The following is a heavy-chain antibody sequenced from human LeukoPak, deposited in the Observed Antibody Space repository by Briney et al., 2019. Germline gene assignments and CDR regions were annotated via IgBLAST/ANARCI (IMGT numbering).Heavy chain of an antibody. CDR3: ARGDLSDYDYVWGSYRHLYCFDY. V-gene: IGHV3-20*04. D-gene: IGHD3-16*02. CDR1: GFTFDDYV. J-gene: IGHJ4*02. CDR2: INWNGGST. Sequence: GGSLRLSCAASGFTFDDYVMSWVRQAPGKGLEWVSGINWNGGSTGYADSVKGRFTISRDNAKKSLYLQMNSLRAEDTALYYCARGDLSDYDYVWGSYRHLYCFDYWGQGTLVTVSS.